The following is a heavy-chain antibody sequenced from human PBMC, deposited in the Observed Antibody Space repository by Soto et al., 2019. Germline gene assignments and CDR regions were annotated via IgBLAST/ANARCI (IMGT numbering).Heavy chain of an antibody. CDR2: IYYRGST. J-gene: IGHJ4*02. CDR1: GDSISSSRYY. D-gene: IGHD2-2*01. Sequence: WETLSLTCTASGDSISSSRYYWGWVRQPPGKGLEWIGSIYYRGSTYYSPSLKSRVTISVDTSKNQFSLKLSSVTAADTAVYYCARHLHPATGYCPSTSCYHFDYWGRGTLVTVSS. V-gene: IGHV4-39*01. CDR3: ARHLHPATGYCPSTSCYHFDY.